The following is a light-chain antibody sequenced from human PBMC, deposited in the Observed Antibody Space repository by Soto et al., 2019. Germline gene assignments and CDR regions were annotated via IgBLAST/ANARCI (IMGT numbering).Light chain of an antibody. CDR1: QSVDSY. J-gene: IGKJ5*01. CDR3: QQRDSWPIT. CDR2: GAS. Sequence: IVLTQSPASLSFSPCEIATLSCRASQSVDSYLVWYQQKPGQAPRLLIFGASNRATGIPARFSGSGSGTDFTLTINSLEPEDFAVYYCQQRDSWPITFGQGTRLEIK. V-gene: IGKV3-11*01.